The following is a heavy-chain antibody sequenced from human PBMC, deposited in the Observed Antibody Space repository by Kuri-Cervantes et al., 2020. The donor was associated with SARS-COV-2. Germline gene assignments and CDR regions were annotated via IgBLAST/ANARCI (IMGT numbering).Heavy chain of an antibody. CDR1: GYAFNNYG. D-gene: IGHD4-23*01. V-gene: IGHV1-18*01. CDR2: ISPYNGDT. J-gene: IGHJ2*01. CDR3: ATDRDYGGKYWYFDL. Sequence: ASVKVSCKASGYAFNNYGINWVRQAPGQGLEWMGWISPYNGDTKYEENFQGRVTMTTDTSTNTAYMDLTSLRLDDTAVYYCATDRDYGGKYWYFDLWGRGTLVTVSS.